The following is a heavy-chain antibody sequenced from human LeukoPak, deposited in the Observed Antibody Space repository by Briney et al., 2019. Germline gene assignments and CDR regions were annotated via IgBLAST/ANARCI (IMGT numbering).Heavy chain of an antibody. J-gene: IGHJ6*02. V-gene: IGHV3-48*04. CDR3: ARDRHSSGYYYYYYYGMDV. CDR2: ISSSSSTI. CDR1: GFTFSSYS. Sequence: PGGSLRLSCAASGFTFSSYSMNWVRQAPGKGLEWVSYISSSSSTIYYADSVKGRFTISRDNAKNSLYLQMNSLRAEDTAVYYCARDRHSSGYYYYYYYGMDVWGQGTTVTVSS. D-gene: IGHD3-22*01.